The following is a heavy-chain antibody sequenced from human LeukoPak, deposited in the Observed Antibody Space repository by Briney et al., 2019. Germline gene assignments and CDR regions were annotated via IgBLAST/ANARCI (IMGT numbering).Heavy chain of an antibody. CDR2: INPNSGGT. CDR3: ARDPNWNYVMLTR. CDR1: GYTFTSYG. V-gene: IGHV1-2*02. Sequence: ASAKVSCKASGYTFTSYGISWVRQAPGQGLEWMGWINPNSGGTNYAQKFQGRVTMTRDTSISTAYMELSRLRSDDTAVYYCARDPNWNYVMLTRWGQGTLVTVSS. J-gene: IGHJ4*02. D-gene: IGHD1-7*01.